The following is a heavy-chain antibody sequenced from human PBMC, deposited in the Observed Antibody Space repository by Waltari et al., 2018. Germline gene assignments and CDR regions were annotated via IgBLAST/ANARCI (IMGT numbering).Heavy chain of an antibody. CDR1: GFTFSTYA. V-gene: IGHV3-23*01. J-gene: IGHJ4*02. D-gene: IGHD3-22*01. CDR2: LAFTGDNQ. CDR3: AKAHYDSSGYFSDFDY. Sequence: EVQLLESGGGLVQPGGSLRLSCVASGFTFSTYAMSWVRQAPGKGLEWVSTLAFTGDNQHYADSAKGRFTISRDISKRTLYLHMNSLRAEDTAVYYCAKAHYDSSGYFSDFDYWGQGTRVTVSS.